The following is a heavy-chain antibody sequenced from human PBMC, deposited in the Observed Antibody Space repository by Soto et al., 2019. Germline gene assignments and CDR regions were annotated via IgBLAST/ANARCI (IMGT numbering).Heavy chain of an antibody. V-gene: IGHV4-39*01. J-gene: IGHJ6*02. CDR1: DDCISSGANY. CDR2: IYYSGST. Sequence: SETLSLTCTVSDDCISSGANYWGRLRQPTGKGLEWIGSIYYSGSTYYNPSLKSRVTISVDTSKNQFSLKLSSVTAADTAVYYCASLRVIVAAPFYYYYAMDVWRQGTTVT. CDR3: ASLRVIVAAPFYYYYAMDV. D-gene: IGHD1-26*01.